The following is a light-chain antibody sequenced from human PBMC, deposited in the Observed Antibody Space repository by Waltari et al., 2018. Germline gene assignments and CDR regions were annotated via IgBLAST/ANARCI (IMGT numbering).Light chain of an antibody. Sequence: ESVLTQSPLSLPVTPGAPASHPRLPSQRLLRSNGKSYLDWYLKKPGQSPPRLISLGSNRAPGVPDRFSGSGSGKDFTLKISRGEAEDVGVYYCMQALETPLTFGGGTRVETK. V-gene: IGKV2-28*01. CDR3: MQALETPLT. CDR1: QRLLRSNGKSY. J-gene: IGKJ4*01. CDR2: LGS.